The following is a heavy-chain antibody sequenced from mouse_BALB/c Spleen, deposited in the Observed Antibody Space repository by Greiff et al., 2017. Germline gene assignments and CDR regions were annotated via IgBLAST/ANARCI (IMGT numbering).Heavy chain of an antibody. CDR2: ISDGGSYT. D-gene: IGHD2-3*01. V-gene: IGHV5-4*02. CDR1: GFTFSDYY. Sequence: DVMLVESGGGLVQPGGSLKLSCAASGFTFSDYYMYWVRQTPEKRLEWVATISDGGSYTYYPDSVKGRFTISRDNAKNNLYLQMSSLKSEDTAMYYCARDDGYYWFAYWGQGTLVTVSA. J-gene: IGHJ3*01. CDR3: ARDDGYYWFAY.